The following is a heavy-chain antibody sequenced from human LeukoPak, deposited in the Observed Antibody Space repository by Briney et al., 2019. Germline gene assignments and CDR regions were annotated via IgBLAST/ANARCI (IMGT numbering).Heavy chain of an antibody. CDR1: GFTFSSYA. Sequence: GGSLRLSCAASGFTFSSYAMSWVRQAPGKGLEWVPAISGSGGSTYYADSVKGRFTISRDNSKNTLYLQMNSLRAEDTAVYYCASPLGYCSSTSCPLEILSYWGQGTLVTVSS. J-gene: IGHJ4*02. CDR3: ASPLGYCSSTSCPLEILSY. D-gene: IGHD2-2*01. CDR2: ISGSGGST. V-gene: IGHV3-23*01.